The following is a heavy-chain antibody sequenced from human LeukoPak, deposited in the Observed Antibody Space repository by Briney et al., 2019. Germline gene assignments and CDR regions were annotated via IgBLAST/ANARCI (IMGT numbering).Heavy chain of an antibody. J-gene: IGHJ5*02. V-gene: IGHV4-39*01. CDR2: IYYSGST. CDR1: GGSVSSSTYY. Sequence: SETLSLTCTVSGGSVSSSTYYRGWIRQPPGKWLEWIGSIYYSGSTYYNPSLKSRVTISVDTSKNQFSLKLTSVTAADTAVYYCARHDYGASNWFDPWGQGTLVSVSS. D-gene: IGHD4-17*01. CDR3: ARHDYGASNWFDP.